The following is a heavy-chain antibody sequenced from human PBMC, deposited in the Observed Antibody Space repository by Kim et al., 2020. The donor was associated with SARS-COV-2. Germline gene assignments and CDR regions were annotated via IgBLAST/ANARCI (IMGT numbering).Heavy chain of an antibody. CDR2: IYSGGST. CDR3: ARDAPNYYGSGSYSD. CDR1: GFTVSSNY. V-gene: IGHV3-66*01. J-gene: IGHJ4*02. D-gene: IGHD3-10*01. Sequence: GGSLRLSCAASGFTVSSNYMSWVRQAPGKGLEWVSVIYSGGSTYYADSVKGRFTISRDNSKNTLYLQMNSLRAEDTAVYYCARDAPNYYGSGSYSDWGQGTLVTVSS.